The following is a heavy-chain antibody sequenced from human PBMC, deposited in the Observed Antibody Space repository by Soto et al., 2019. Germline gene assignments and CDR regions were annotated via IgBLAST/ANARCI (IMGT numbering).Heavy chain of an antibody. V-gene: IGHV4-39*01. CDR3: ASGERGEPGEYDILTGYSHYYYYMDV. J-gene: IGHJ6*03. CDR1: GGSISSSSYY. D-gene: IGHD3-9*01. Sequence: SETLSLTCTVSGGSISSSSYYWGWIRQPPGKGLEWIGSIYYSGSTYYNPSLKSRVTISVDTSKNQFSLKLSSVTAADTAVYYCASGERGEPGEYDILTGYSHYYYYMDVWGKGTTVTVSS. CDR2: IYYSGST.